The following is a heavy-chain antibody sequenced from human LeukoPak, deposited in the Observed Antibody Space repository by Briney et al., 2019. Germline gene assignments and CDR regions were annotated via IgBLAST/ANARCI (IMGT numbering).Heavy chain of an antibody. D-gene: IGHD5-24*01. CDR1: GGSFSGYY. CDR3: ARDGRGGYNPFDY. CDR2: INHSGST. J-gene: IGHJ4*02. Sequence: SETLSLPCAVYGGSFSGYYWSWIRQPPGKGLEWIGEINHSGSTNYNPSLKSRVTISVDTSKNQFSLKLSSVTAADTAVYYCARDGRGGYNPFDYWGQGTLVTVSS. V-gene: IGHV4-34*01.